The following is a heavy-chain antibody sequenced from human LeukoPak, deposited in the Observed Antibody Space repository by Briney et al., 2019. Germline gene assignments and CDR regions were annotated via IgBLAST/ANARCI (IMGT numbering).Heavy chain of an antibody. Sequence: SETLSLTCTVSGGSISSFYWSWIRQPPGKGLEWIGYTSYSGSTNYNPSLKSRVTISVDTSKNQFSLKLSSVTAADTAVYYCARAPFYGTNSRGAFDIWGQGTVVTVSS. CDR3: ARAPFYGTNSRGAFDI. V-gene: IGHV4-59*01. J-gene: IGHJ3*02. CDR1: GGSISSFY. D-gene: IGHD4-23*01. CDR2: TSYSGST.